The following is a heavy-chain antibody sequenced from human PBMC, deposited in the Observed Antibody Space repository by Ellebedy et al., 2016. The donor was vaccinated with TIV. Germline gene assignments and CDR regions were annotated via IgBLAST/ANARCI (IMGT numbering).Heavy chain of an antibody. CDR1: GFTFRNYA. D-gene: IGHD3-16*02. J-gene: IGHJ4*02. V-gene: IGHV3-23*01. CDR3: AGYVWGSYRHDY. CDR2: IGPSSNYA. Sequence: GESLKISCVASGFTFRNYAMAWVRQAPGKGLEWLSAIGPSSNYAFYADSVKGRFIVSRDNSKNTLYLQMNSLRAVDTAVYYCAGYVWGSYRHDYWGQGTLVTVSS.